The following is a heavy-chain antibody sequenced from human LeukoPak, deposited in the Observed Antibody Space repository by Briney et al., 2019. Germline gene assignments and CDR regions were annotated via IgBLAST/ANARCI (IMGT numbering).Heavy chain of an antibody. J-gene: IGHJ4*02. V-gene: IGHV5-51*01. D-gene: IGHD3-22*01. CDR1: GYSFANYW. Sequence: GESLKISCKGSGYSFANYWIGWVRQMPGKGLEWMGIFYPGDSDTRYSPSFQGQVTISADKSINTAYLQWSRLKAFDTAMYYCARAPSGSGFSFDYWGQGTLVTVSS. CDR3: ARAPSGSGFSFDY. CDR2: FYPGDSDT.